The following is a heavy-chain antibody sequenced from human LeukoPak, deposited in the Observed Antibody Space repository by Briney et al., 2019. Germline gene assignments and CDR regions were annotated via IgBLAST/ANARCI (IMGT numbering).Heavy chain of an antibody. Sequence: SETLSLTCTFSSDSISNYFWSWIRQPAGKGLEWIGRISASGSSNYNPSLKSRGTMSLDTSKNQFSLKLTSVTAADTAVYYCARLRVPAARGAFDCWGQGTMVTVAS. V-gene: IGHV4-4*07. J-gene: IGHJ3*01. CDR2: ISASGSS. D-gene: IGHD6-6*01. CDR1: SDSISNYF. CDR3: ARLRVPAARGAFDC.